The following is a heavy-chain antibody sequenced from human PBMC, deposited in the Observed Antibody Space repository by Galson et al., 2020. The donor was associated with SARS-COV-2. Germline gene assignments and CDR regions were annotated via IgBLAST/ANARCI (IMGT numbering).Heavy chain of an antibody. CDR1: GYTFTGYY. D-gene: IGHD3-3*01. CDR2: INPNSGGT. V-gene: IGHV1-2*05. Sequence: ASVKVSCKASGYTFTGYYMHWVRQAPGQGLEWMGRINPNSGGTNYAQKFQGRVTMTRDTSISTAYMELSRLRSDDTVVYYCARERLPYYDLWGEPGGGEGGYCYDGMDDWGQGTTVTVSS. J-gene: IGHJ6*02. CDR3: ARERLPYYDLWGEPGGGEGGYCYDGMDD.